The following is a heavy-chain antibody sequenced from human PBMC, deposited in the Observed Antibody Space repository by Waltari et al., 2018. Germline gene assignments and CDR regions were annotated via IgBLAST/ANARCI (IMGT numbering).Heavy chain of an antibody. D-gene: IGHD6-13*01. CDR3: TRVLRSSSPTQFDL. J-gene: IGHJ4*02. CDR2: IRTKAAGYAT. V-gene: IGHV3-73*01. CDR1: SFNRIGSA. Sequence: QLVESGGGLVQPGGSLQVSCDASSFNRIGSAIDRVRQAPGKGLEWVGRIRTKAAGYATQYAPSVKGRFTISRDDSKNTAFLLMNNLKIDDTATYFCTRVLRSSSPTQFDLWGQGILVTVSS.